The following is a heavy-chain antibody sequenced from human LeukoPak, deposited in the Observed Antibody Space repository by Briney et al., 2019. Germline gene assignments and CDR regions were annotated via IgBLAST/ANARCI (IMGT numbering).Heavy chain of an antibody. V-gene: IGHV3-30*18. D-gene: IGHD6-13*01. CDR3: AKDRRERVWIWFDP. J-gene: IGHJ5*02. CDR2: ISYDGSNK. Sequence: PGGSLRLSCAASGFTFSSYGMHWVRQAPGKGLEWVAVISYDGSNKYYADSVKGRFTISRDNSKNTLYLQMNSLRAEDTAVYYCAKDRRERVWIWFDPWGQGTLVTVSS. CDR1: GFTFSSYG.